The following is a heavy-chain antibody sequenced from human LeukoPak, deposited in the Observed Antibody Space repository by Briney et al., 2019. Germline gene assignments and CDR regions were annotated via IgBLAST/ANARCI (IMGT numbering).Heavy chain of an antibody. Sequence: GGSLRLSCAGSGFTFSSYAMSWVRQAPGEGLESVSTINDRGDTTYNADSMKGRFTISRDSSKNTLFLQMSSLRAEDTAVYYCVCGWYFDYWGQGTLVTVSS. CDR2: INDRGDTT. CDR1: GFTFSSYA. CDR3: VCGWYFDY. V-gene: IGHV3-23*01. J-gene: IGHJ4*02. D-gene: IGHD6-19*01.